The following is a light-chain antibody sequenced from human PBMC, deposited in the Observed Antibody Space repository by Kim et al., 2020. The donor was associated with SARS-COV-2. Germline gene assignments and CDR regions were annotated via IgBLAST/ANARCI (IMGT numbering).Light chain of an antibody. CDR2: DAS. CDR1: QDINNY. V-gene: IGKV1-33*01. CDR3: QQYDKIPGT. J-gene: IGKJ5*01. Sequence: DIQMTQSPSSLSASVGDTVTITCQASQDINNYLNWYQQRLGKAPKLLIYDASNLETGVPSRFSGRGYGTEFTLTISGLQPEDFASYYCQQYDKIPGTFGQGTRLE.